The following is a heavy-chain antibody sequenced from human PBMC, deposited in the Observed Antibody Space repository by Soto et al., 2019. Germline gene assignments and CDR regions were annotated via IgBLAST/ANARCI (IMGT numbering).Heavy chain of an antibody. CDR1: GDSVSSNSAA. CDR3: ARDNSIAARPGSHDAFDI. J-gene: IGHJ3*02. V-gene: IGHV6-1*01. D-gene: IGHD6-6*01. Sequence: KQSQTLSLTCAISGDSVSSNSAAWNWIRQSPSRGLEWLGRTYYRSKWYNDYAVSVKSRITINPDTSKNQFSLQLNSVTPEDTAVYYCARDNSIAARPGSHDAFDIWGQGTMVTVSS. CDR2: TYYRSKWYN.